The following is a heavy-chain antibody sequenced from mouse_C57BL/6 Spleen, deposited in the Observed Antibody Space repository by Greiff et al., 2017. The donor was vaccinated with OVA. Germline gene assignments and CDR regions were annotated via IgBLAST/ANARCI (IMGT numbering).Heavy chain of an antibody. CDR1: GYAFSSYW. V-gene: IGHV1-80*01. J-gene: IGHJ4*01. Sequence: VQLQQSGAELVKPGASVKISCKASGYAFSSYWMNWVKQRPGKGLAWIGQIYPGDGDTNHNGKFKGKATLTADKSSSTAYMQLSSLTSEDSAVYFCARGGSYYSNSVYAMDYWGQGTSVTVSS. CDR3: ARGGSYYSNSVYAMDY. CDR2: IYPGDGDT. D-gene: IGHD2-5*01.